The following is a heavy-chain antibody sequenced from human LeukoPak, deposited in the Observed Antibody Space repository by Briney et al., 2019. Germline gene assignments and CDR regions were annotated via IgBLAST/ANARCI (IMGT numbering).Heavy chain of an antibody. CDR2: IHYDGGNT. D-gene: IGHD1-1*01. V-gene: IGHV3-33*01. J-gene: IGHJ6*02. CDR1: GFIFSSWD. CDR3: ARARKTKGGIDV. Sequence: GGSLRLSCAASGFIFSSWDMHWVRQAPGEGLEWVADIHYDGGNTHYADSVKGRFTISRDNPKNTLDLQINSLRAEDTAVYYCARARKTKGGIDVWGQGTTVTVSS.